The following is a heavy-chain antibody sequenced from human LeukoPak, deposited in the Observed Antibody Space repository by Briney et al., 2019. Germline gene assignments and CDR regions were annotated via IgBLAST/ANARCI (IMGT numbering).Heavy chain of an antibody. D-gene: IGHD4-23*01. V-gene: IGHV4-59*08. J-gene: IGHJ4*02. CDR1: GGSISSYY. CDR2: IYNSGST. Sequence: SETLSLTCGVSGGSISSYYWSWIRQAPGKGLEWIGNIYNSGSTNYNPSLKSRVTISADTSKNQFSLELTSVTAADTAVYYCARQYYSGNSVAYWGQGTLVTVSS. CDR3: ARQYYSGNSVAY.